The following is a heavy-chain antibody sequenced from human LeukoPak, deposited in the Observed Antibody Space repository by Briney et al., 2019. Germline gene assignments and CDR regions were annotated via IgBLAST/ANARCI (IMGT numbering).Heavy chain of an antibody. V-gene: IGHV4-59*01. CDR2: IYYSGST. D-gene: IGHD3-9*01. CDR3: ARDHYDILTGYYRSHYNWFDP. Sequence: SETLSLTCTVSGGSISSYYWSWIRQPPGKGLERIGYIYYSGSTNYNPSLKSRVTISVDTSKNQFSLKLSSVTAADTAVYYCARDHYDILTGYYRSHYNWFDPWGQGTLVTVSS. J-gene: IGHJ5*02. CDR1: GGSISSYY.